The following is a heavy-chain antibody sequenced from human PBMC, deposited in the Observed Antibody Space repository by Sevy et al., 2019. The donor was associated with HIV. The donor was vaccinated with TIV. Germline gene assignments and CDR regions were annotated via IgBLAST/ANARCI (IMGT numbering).Heavy chain of an antibody. CDR1: GYTFDSYG. CDR2: IGAYNGNI. Sequence: ASVKVSCKASGYTFDSYGISWVRQAPGQGLEWMGWIGAYNGNIKYAQNIQDRVTMTTDASTSTAYMELRSLRSDDTAVYFCARISTVRGKFNWFDPWGQGTLVTV. CDR3: ARISTVRGKFNWFDP. D-gene: IGHD3-10*01. V-gene: IGHV1-18*01. J-gene: IGHJ5*02.